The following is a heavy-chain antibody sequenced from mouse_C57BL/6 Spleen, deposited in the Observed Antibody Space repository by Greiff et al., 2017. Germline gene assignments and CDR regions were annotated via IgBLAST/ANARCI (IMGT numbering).Heavy chain of an antibody. J-gene: IGHJ4*01. CDR3: ARYECAAMDY. CDR1: GYTFTDYY. D-gene: IGHD2-3*01. CDR2: INPNNGGT. V-gene: IGHV1-26*01. Sequence: EVQLQQPGPELVKPGASVKISCKASGYTFTDYYMNWVKQSHGKSLEWIGEINPNNGGTSYNEKFKGKATLTVDKSSSTAYMELRSLTSEDSAVYYCARYECAAMDYWGQGTSVTVSS.